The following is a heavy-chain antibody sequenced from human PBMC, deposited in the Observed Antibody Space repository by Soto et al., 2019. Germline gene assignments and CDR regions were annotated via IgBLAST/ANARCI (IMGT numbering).Heavy chain of an antibody. CDR2: IYYSGST. Sequence: SETLSLTCTVSGGSISSYYWSWIRQPPGKGLEWIGYIYYSGSTNYNPPLKSRVTISVDTSKNQFSLKLSSVTAADTAVYYCARAKDDSSGYYARSRGHHNAFDIWGQGTMVTVSS. D-gene: IGHD3-22*01. CDR3: ARAKDDSSGYYARSRGHHNAFDI. J-gene: IGHJ3*02. V-gene: IGHV4-59*08. CDR1: GGSISSYY.